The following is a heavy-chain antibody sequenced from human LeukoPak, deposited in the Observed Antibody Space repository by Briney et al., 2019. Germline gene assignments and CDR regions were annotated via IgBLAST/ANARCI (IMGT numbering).Heavy chain of an antibody. V-gene: IGHV3-74*01. CDR3: ARVPYVFDL. J-gene: IGHJ3*01. CDR2: INRDGSST. Sequence: GGSLRLSCAASGFTFSNYWMHWVRHAPGKGLVWVSRINRDGSSTDYLDSVKGRFTISRDNARNTPYLQMNSLRAEDTAVYYCARVPYVFDLWGQGTMVTVSS. CDR1: GFTFSNYW.